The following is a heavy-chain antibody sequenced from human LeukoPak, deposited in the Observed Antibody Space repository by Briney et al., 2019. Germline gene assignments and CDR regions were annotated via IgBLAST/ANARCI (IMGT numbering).Heavy chain of an antibody. J-gene: IGHJ6*03. V-gene: IGHV1-2*06. CDR3: ARGRYQRAAAYYYMDV. D-gene: IGHD6-25*01. Sequence: GASVKVSCKASGYTFTGYYMHWVRQAPGQGLEWMRRINPNSGDTNYAQKFQGRVTMTRDTSISTAYMELSRLRSDDTAVYYCARGRYQRAAAYYYMDVWGKGTTVTVSS. CDR2: INPNSGDT. CDR1: GYTFTGYY.